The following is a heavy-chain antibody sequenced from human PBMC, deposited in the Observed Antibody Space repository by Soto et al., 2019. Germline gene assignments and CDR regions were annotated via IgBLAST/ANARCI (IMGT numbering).Heavy chain of an antibody. V-gene: IGHV3-21*01. J-gene: IGHJ5*02. D-gene: IGHD1-20*01. Sequence: EVHLVESGGGLVKPGGSLRLTCAASGFIFSDYTMNWVRQAPGKGLEWVSSISRGSDYIFYADTVKGRFTISRDNAGNSLYLQMTSLRAEDTAVYYCAKDSGCVNNACAYDPWGQGTLVTVSS. CDR1: GFIFSDYT. CDR3: AKDSGCVNNACAYDP. CDR2: ISRGSDYI.